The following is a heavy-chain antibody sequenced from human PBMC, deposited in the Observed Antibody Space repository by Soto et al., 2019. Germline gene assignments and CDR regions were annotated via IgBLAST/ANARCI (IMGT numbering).Heavy chain of an antibody. V-gene: IGHV3-72*01. CDR2: TKNKANSYST. CDR3: ARESEYRSGWYVPYYFDY. D-gene: IGHD6-19*01. Sequence: EVQLVESGGGLVQPGGSLRLSCAVSGFIFSDYYMDWVRQAPGKGLEWVGRTKNKANSYSTEYAASVKGRFTISRDDSKNPLYLQMNSLKTEDTAVYYCARESEYRSGWYVPYYFDYWGQGTLVTVSS. J-gene: IGHJ4*02. CDR1: GFIFSDYY.